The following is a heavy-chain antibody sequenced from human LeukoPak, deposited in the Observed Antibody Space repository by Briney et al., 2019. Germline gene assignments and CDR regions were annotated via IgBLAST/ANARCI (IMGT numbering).Heavy chain of an antibody. CDR3: DPRHLDS. CDR1: GFTFSNYE. CDR2: ISTSGSNI. Sequence: GGSLRLSCAASGFTFSNYEMNWVRQAPGKGLEWVSYISTSGSNIYYADSVKGRFTISRDNAKNSLYLQMSSLRVEDTAVYSRDPRHLDSWGQGTLVTVSS. J-gene: IGHJ4*02. V-gene: IGHV3-48*03. D-gene: IGHD5-24*01.